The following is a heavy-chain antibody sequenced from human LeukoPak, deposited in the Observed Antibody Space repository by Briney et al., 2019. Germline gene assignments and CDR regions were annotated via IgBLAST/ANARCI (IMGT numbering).Heavy chain of an antibody. Sequence: GGSLRLTCAASGFTFNSYAMSWVRQAPGKGLEWVSAISGSGGSTYYADSVKGRFTISRDNSKNTLYLQMNSLRAEDTAVYYCAKCCYDRSGYYFGAFDIWGQGTMVTVSS. J-gene: IGHJ3*02. CDR1: GFTFNSYA. V-gene: IGHV3-23*01. CDR3: AKCCYDRSGYYFGAFDI. CDR2: ISGSGGST. D-gene: IGHD3-22*01.